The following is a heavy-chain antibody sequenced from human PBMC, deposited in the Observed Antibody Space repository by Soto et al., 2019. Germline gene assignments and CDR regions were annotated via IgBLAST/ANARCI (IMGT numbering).Heavy chain of an antibody. CDR3: ARGSNQDY. J-gene: IGHJ4*02. D-gene: IGHD2-8*01. Sequence: EVQLVESGGDLVQPGGSLRLSCVASGFTFSPYWMSWVRQAPGRGLQWVATINNDGSKKYYADSVKGRFIISRDNARDSLYRLLTGLPAEDPAIYYCARGSNQDYWGQGTLVGVSS. CDR2: INNDGSKK. V-gene: IGHV3-7*03. CDR1: GFTFSPYW.